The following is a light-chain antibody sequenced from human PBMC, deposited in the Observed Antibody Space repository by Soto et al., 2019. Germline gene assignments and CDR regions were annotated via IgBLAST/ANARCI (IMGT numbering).Light chain of an antibody. CDR1: QSLLDSDDGNTY. CDR3: MQHIEYPIT. CDR2: LLS. V-gene: IGKV2-40*01. Sequence: DVVMSQTPLSLPVTPGEPSSISCRSRQSLLDSDDGNTYFDLYLQKPGTPPQLLXYLLSYRASGVPERFSGSGSGTDFTLRISRVAAEDVGLYYCMQHIEYPITFGQGTRLEIK. J-gene: IGKJ5*01.